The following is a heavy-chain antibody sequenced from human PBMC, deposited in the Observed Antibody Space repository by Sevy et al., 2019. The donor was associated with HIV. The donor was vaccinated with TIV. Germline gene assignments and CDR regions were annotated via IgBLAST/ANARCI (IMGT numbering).Heavy chain of an antibody. D-gene: IGHD2-2*01. CDR1: GFTFSNYA. CDR2: FSFGGGKI. V-gene: IGHV3-23*01. CDR3: AREGCSKPHDY. J-gene: IGHJ4*02. Sequence: GGSLRLSCAASGFTFSNYAMSWVRQAPGKGLEWVSIFSFGGGKINYADSVKGRFTISRDNSKNTLYLQMNSLGAEDTALYYCAREGCSKPHDYWGQGTLVTVSS.